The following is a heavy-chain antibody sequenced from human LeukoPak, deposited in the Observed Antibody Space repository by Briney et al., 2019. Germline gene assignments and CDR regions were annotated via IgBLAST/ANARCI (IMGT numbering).Heavy chain of an antibody. D-gene: IGHD2/OR15-2a*01. J-gene: IGHJ4*02. CDR1: GGSISSYY. CDR2: IYYSGST. Sequence: SETLSLTCTVSGGSISSYYWSWIRQPPGKGLEWIGYIYYSGSTNYNPSLKSRVTISLDTSKNQFSLELSSVTAADTAVYYCAGHHPRNTVDFWGQGTLVTVSS. CDR3: AGHHPRNTVDF. V-gene: IGHV4-59*08.